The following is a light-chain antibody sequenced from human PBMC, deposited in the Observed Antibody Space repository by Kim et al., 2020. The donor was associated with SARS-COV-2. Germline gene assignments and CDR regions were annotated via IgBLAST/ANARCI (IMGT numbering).Light chain of an antibody. CDR2: GAS. CDR1: QSVSSSY. Sequence: PGERATRSCRASQSVSSSYLAWYQQKPGQAPRLLIYGASSRATGIPDRFSGSGSGTDFTLTISRLEPEDFAVYYCQQYGSSPGLTFGGGTKVDIK. CDR3: QQYGSSPGLT. V-gene: IGKV3-20*01. J-gene: IGKJ4*01.